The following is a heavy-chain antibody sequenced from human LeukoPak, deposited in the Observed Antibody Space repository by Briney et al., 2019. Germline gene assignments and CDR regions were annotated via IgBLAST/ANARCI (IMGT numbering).Heavy chain of an antibody. CDR3: AGLGYCSSTSCYRAHYYYMDV. CDR1: GGSISSYY. V-gene: IGHV4-4*07. J-gene: IGHJ6*03. CDR2: IYTSGST. Sequence: SETLSLTCTVSGGSISSYYWSWIRQPAGKGLEWIGRIYTSGSTNYNPSLKSRVTISVDTSKNQFSLKLSSVTAADTAVYYCAGLGYCSSTSCYRAHYYYMDVWGKGTTVTVSS. D-gene: IGHD2-2*01.